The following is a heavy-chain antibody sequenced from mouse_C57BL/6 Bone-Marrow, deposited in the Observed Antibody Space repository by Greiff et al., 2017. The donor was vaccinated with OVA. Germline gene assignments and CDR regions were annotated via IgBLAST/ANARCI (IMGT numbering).Heavy chain of an antibody. V-gene: IGHV3-6*01. CDR3: ARDLGG. CDR2: ISYDGSN. Sequence: EVKLEESGPGLVKPSQSLSLTCSVTGYSITSGYYWNWIRQFPGNKLEWMGYISYDGSNNYNPSLKNRISITRDTSKNQFFLKLNSVTTEDTATYYCARDLGGWGQGTLVTVSA. D-gene: IGHD1-1*02. CDR1: GYSITSGYY. J-gene: IGHJ3*01.